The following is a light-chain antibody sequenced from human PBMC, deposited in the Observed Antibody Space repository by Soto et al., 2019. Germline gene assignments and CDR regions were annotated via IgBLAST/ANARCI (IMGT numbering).Light chain of an antibody. CDR1: QTISNY. CDR3: QQNYSPPTYG. J-gene: IGKJ2*03. Sequence: DIQLTQSPSSLSASVGDRVTITCRASQTISNYLNWYQQKPGKAPKLLIYAASSLQVGVPSRFSGSGSGTDFTLTISSLQPEDLATYYCQQNYSPPTYGFGQGTKLQIK. CDR2: AAS. V-gene: IGKV1-39*01.